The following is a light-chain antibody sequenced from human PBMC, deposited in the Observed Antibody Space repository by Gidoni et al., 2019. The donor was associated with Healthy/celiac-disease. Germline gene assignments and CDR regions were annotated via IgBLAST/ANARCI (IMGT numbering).Light chain of an antibody. Sequence: EIVLTQSPGPLSLSPGERATLSCRASQSVSSSYLAWYQQKPGQAPRLLIYGASSRATGIPDRFSGSGSGTDFTLTISRLEPEDFAVYYCQQYGSSPPWTFXQXTKVXIK. J-gene: IGKJ1*01. CDR3: QQYGSSPPWT. CDR2: GAS. CDR1: QSVSSSY. V-gene: IGKV3-20*01.